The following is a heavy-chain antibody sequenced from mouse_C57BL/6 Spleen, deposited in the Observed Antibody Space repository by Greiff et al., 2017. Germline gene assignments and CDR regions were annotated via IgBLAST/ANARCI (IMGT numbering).Heavy chain of an antibody. CDR3: ARSGVSSSAWFAY. D-gene: IGHD1-1*01. V-gene: IGHV1-50*01. Sequence: QVQLQQPGAELVKPGASVKLSCKASGYTFTSYWMQWVKQRPGQGLEWIGEIDPYDSYPNYNQKFKGKATLTVEPSSSTAYMQLISLTSEDSAVXYCARSGVSSSAWFAYWGQGTLVTVSS. CDR1: GYTFTSYW. CDR2: IDPYDSYP. J-gene: IGHJ3*01.